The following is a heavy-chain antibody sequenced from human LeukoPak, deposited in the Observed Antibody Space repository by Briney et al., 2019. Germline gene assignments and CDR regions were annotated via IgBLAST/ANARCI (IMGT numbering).Heavy chain of an antibody. V-gene: IGHV3-30*02. J-gene: IGHJ3*02. D-gene: IGHD1-26*01. Sequence: GGSLRLSCAASGFTFSSYGMHWVRQAPGKGLEWVAFIRYDGSNKYYADSVKGRFTISRDNSKNTLYLHVNSLRPEDTAVYYCARGTYYSYAFDIWGQGTMVTVSS. CDR2: IRYDGSNK. CDR1: GFTFSSYG. CDR3: ARGTYYSYAFDI.